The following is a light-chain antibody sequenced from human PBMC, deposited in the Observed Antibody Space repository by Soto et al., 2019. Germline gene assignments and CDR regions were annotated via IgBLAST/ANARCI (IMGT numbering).Light chain of an antibody. J-gene: IGLJ1*01. Sequence: QSALTQPASVYGSPGQSITISCNGTSSDVGGYNYVSWYQQHPGKAPKLMIYDVSNRPSGVSNRFSGSKSGNTASLTISGLHAEDEADYYCSSYTSSSTLYVFGTGTKVTVL. CDR3: SSYTSSSTLYV. CDR2: DVS. CDR1: SSDVGGYNY. V-gene: IGLV2-14*01.